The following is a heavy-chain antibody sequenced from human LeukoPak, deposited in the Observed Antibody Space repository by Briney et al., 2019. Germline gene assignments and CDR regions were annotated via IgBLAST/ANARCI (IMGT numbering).Heavy chain of an antibody. Sequence: ASVKVSCKAPGYTFTSYGISWVRQAPGQGLEWMGWISAYNGNTNYAQKLQGRVTMTTDASTSTAYMELRSLRSDDTAVYYCARDHGYDYVWGSYRSVAESPDYWGQGTLVTVSS. V-gene: IGHV1-18*01. J-gene: IGHJ4*02. D-gene: IGHD3-16*02. CDR1: GYTFTSYG. CDR3: ARDHGYDYVWGSYRSVAESPDY. CDR2: ISAYNGNT.